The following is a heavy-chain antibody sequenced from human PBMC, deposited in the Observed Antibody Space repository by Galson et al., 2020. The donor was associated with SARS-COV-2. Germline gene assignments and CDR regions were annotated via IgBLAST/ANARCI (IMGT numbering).Heavy chain of an antibody. Sequence: PGGSLRLSCTASGFTFGDYAMSWFRQAPGKGLEWVGFIRSKAYGGTTEYAASVKGRFTISRDDSKSIAYLQMNSLKTEDTAVYYCTSYLYSSGWYYWGQGTLVTVSS. D-gene: IGHD6-19*01. CDR3: TSYLYSSGWYY. CDR1: GFTFGDYA. CDR2: IRSKAYGGTT. J-gene: IGHJ4*02. V-gene: IGHV3-49*03.